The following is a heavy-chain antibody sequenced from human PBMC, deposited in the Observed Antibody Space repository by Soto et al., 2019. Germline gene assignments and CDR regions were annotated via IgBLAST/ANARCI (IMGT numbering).Heavy chain of an antibody. CDR3: ARDLLQLDYYYGMDV. CDR2: IYYSGST. Sequence: NPSETLSLTCTVSGGSISSGGYYWSWIRQHPGKGLEWIGYIYYSGSTYYNPSLKSRVTISVDTSKNQFSLKLSSVTAADTAVYYCARDLLQLDYYYGMDVWGQGTTVTVSS. D-gene: IGHD2-15*01. V-gene: IGHV4-31*03. J-gene: IGHJ6*02. CDR1: GGSISSGGYY.